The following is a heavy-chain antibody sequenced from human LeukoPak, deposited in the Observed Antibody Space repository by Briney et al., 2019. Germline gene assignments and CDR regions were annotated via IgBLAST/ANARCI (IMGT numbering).Heavy chain of an antibody. J-gene: IGHJ4*02. CDR1: GFTFSSYA. Sequence: PGRSLRLSCAASGFTFSSYAMHRVRQAPGKGLEWVAVISYDGSNKYYADSVKGRFTISRDNSKDTLYLQMNSLRAEDTAVYYCARDVRDSSGWYGGTSYWGQGTLVTVSS. CDR2: ISYDGSNK. CDR3: ARDVRDSSGWYGGTSY. D-gene: IGHD6-19*01. V-gene: IGHV3-30-3*01.